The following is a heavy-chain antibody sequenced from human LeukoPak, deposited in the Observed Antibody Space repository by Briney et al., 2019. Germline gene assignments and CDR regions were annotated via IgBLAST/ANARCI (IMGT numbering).Heavy chain of an antibody. CDR3: AKGGRQLLYYYYGMDV. J-gene: IGHJ6*02. V-gene: IGHV3-30*18. Sequence: PGGSLRLSCAASGFTFSSYGMHWVRQAPGKGLEWVAVISYDGSNKYYADSVKGRFTISRDNSKNTLYLQMNSLRAEDTAVYYCAKGGRQLLYYYYGMDVWGQGTTVTVSS. CDR1: GFTFSSYG. D-gene: IGHD2-2*01. CDR2: ISYDGSNK.